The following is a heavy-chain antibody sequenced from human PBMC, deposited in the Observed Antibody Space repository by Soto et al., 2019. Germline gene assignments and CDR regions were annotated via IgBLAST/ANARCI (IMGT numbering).Heavy chain of an antibody. J-gene: IGHJ4*02. CDR3: ASGGAGSGPFTWELPYQ. CDR1: GNTFTYRY. D-gene: IGHD1-26*01. V-gene: IGHV1-45*02. Sequence: QMQLVQSGAEVKKTGSSVTVSCKALGNTFTYRYLHWVRQAPGQALEWMGWITPFNGDVHYAQKFQERVTITRDRSINTAYMQMSSLRPEDTAMYFCASGGAGSGPFTWELPYQWGQGTLVTVSS. CDR2: ITPFNGDV.